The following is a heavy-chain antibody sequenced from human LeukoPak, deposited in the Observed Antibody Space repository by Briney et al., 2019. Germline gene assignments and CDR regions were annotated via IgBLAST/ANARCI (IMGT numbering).Heavy chain of an antibody. Sequence: SETLSLTCAVYGGSFSGYYWSWIRQPPGKGLEWIGEINHSGSTNYNPSLKSRVTISVDTSKNQFSLKLSSVTAADTAVYYCARRAPLLAGLYYYNYMDVWGKGTTVTISS. CDR3: ARRAPLLAGLYYYNYMDV. V-gene: IGHV4-34*01. CDR2: INHSGST. J-gene: IGHJ6*03. D-gene: IGHD2-15*01. CDR1: GGSFSGYY.